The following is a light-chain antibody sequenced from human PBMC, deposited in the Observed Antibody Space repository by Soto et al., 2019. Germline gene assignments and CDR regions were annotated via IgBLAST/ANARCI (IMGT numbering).Light chain of an antibody. CDR2: GAS. J-gene: IGKJ5*01. CDR1: QCVGSSN. CDR3: QQYNNWPPIT. V-gene: IGKV3-15*01. Sequence: VLTQSPGTLSLCPGEGATVSCRVSQCVGSSNLAWYQQKTGQAPRLLIYGASTRATAIPARFSGSGSGTEFTLTISSLQYEDFAVYYCQQYNNWPPITFGQGTRLEIK.